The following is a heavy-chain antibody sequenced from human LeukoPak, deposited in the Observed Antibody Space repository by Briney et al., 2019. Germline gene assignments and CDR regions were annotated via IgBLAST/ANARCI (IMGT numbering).Heavy chain of an antibody. V-gene: IGHV1-2*02. J-gene: IGHJ6*02. Sequence: WMGWINPNSGGTNYAQKFQGRVTMTRDTSISTAYMELSRLRSDDTAVYYCARDWTYGMDVWGQGTTVTVSS. CDR3: ARDWTYGMDV. CDR2: INPNSGGT. D-gene: IGHD1-1*01.